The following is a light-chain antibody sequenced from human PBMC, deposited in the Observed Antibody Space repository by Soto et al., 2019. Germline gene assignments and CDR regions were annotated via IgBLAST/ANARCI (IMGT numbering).Light chain of an antibody. CDR3: SSYKSSSGHV. CDR2: EVT. Sequence: QSVLTQPPSVSGSPGQSVTISCTGTSTDVGSNNRVSWYQQPPGTAPKLMIYEVTNRPSGVPDRFSGSKSGNTASLTISGLQADYEADYYCSSYKSSSGHVFGTGTEVTVL. V-gene: IGLV2-18*02. J-gene: IGLJ1*01. CDR1: STDVGSNNR.